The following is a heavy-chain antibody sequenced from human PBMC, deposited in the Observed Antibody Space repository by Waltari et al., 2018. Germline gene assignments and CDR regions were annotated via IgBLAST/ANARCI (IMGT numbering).Heavy chain of an antibody. D-gene: IGHD6-13*01. V-gene: IGHV4-59*01. Sequence: QVQLQESGPGLVKPSETLSLTCTVSGGSISSYYWSWLRQPPGKGLEWIGYIYYSGSTNYNPSLKSRVTISVDTSKNQFALKLSSVTAADTAVYYCARWAAAGPYYYYGMDVWGQGTTVTVSS. CDR2: IYYSGST. CDR3: ARWAAAGPYYYYGMDV. CDR1: GGSISSYY. J-gene: IGHJ6*02.